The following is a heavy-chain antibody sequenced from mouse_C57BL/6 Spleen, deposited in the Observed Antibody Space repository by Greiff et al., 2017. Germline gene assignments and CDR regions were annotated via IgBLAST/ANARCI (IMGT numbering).Heavy chain of an antibody. J-gene: IGHJ2*01. D-gene: IGHD3-2*02. CDR1: GYTFTSYW. V-gene: IGHV1-64*01. CDR3: ARGNSSGYFDD. CDR2: IHPNSGST. Sequence: QVQLKQPGAELVKPGASVKLSCKASGYTFTSYWMHWVKQRPGQGLVWIGMIHPNSGSTNYNEKFKSKATLTVDKSSSTAYMQLSRLTSEDSAVYYCARGNSSGYFDDWGQGTTLTVSS.